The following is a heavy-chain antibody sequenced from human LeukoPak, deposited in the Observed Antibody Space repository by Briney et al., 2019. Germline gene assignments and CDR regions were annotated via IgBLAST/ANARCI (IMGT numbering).Heavy chain of an antibody. CDR1: GYTFPNYG. Sequence: ASVKVSCRASGYTFPNYGFSWVRQAPGQGLEWMGWISAFNGNRNYAQKFQGRVTLTTDTSTSAAYMELRSLRSDDTAVYYCVRDGFCSSDSCYDKGGFDFWGQGTLVTVSS. CDR3: VRDGFCSSDSCYDKGGFDF. D-gene: IGHD2-2*01. V-gene: IGHV1-18*01. CDR2: ISAFNGNR. J-gene: IGHJ4*02.